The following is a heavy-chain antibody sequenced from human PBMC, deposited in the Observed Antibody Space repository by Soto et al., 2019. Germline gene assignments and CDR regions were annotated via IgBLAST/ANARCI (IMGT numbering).Heavy chain of an antibody. J-gene: IGHJ3*02. Sequence: GESLKISCKTSEYIFTNFWIGWVRQMPGKGLEWMGIIHPSDSETRYSPSFQGQVTISGDKSIFTAYLQWSRLKASDTAIYYCARRVETTSMWAYDIWGQGTMVTVSS. D-gene: IGHD1-1*01. CDR1: EYIFTNFW. CDR2: IHPSDSET. CDR3: ARRVETTSMWAYDI. V-gene: IGHV5-51*01.